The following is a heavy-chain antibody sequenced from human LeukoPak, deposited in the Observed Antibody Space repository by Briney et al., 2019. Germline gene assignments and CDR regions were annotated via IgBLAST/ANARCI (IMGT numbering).Heavy chain of an antibody. CDR2: ISSSSSYI. J-gene: IGHJ4*02. Sequence: GGSLRLSCAASGFTFSSYSMNWVRQAPGKGLEWVSSISSSSSYIYYADSVKGRFTISRDNAKNSLYLQMNSLRAEDTAVYYCARDPAEGYSGYDIWGQGTLVTASS. CDR3: ARDPAEGYSGYDI. CDR1: GFTFSSYS. D-gene: IGHD5-12*01. V-gene: IGHV3-21*01.